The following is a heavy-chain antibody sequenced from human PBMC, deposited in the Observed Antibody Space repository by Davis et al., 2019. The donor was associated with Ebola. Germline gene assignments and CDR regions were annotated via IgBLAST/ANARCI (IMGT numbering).Heavy chain of an antibody. D-gene: IGHD3-22*01. V-gene: IGHV3-48*02. J-gene: IGHJ4*02. Sequence: GESLKISCAASGFSFSTRSMNWVRQAPGKGLEWVSYITGSSATIYYADSVKGRFTISRDNAKNSVYLQMNSRRDEDTALYYCATMGQYYYDSSGYRSFDYWGQGTLVTVSS. CDR1: GFSFSTRS. CDR2: ITGSSATI. CDR3: ATMGQYYYDSSGYRSFDY.